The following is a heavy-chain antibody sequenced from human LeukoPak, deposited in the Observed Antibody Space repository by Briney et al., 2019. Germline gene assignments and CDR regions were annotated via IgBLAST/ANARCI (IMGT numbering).Heavy chain of an antibody. CDR3: AKVAYYYGSGSYYAFDY. J-gene: IGHJ4*02. D-gene: IGHD3-10*01. CDR1: GFTFSRFG. V-gene: IGHV3-30*02. CDR2: IWYDGSNK. Sequence: PGGSLRLSCAASGFTFSRFGMHWVRQAPGKGLEWVTFIWYDGSNKYYADSVKGRFTISRDNSKNTLYLQMNSLRAEDTAVYYCAKVAYYYGSGSYYAFDYWGQGTLVTVSS.